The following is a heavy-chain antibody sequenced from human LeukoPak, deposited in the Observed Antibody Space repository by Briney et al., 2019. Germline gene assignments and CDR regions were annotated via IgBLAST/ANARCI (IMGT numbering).Heavy chain of an antibody. J-gene: IGHJ4*02. V-gene: IGHV4-38-2*01. CDR1: GYSISSGYY. CDR3: ARARDSLDY. CDR2: IYHSGST. Sequence: SETLSLTCAVSGYSISSGYYWGWIRQPPGKGPEWIGSIYHSGSTYYNPSLKSRVTISVDTSKNQFSLKLSSVTAADTAVYYCARARDSLDYWGQGTLVTVSS. D-gene: IGHD2-21*01.